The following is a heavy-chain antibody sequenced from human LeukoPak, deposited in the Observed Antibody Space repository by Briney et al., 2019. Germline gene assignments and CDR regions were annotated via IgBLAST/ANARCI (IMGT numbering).Heavy chain of an antibody. CDR1: GGSISSYY. V-gene: IGHV4-59*01. D-gene: IGHD1-14*01. J-gene: IGHJ6*03. Sequence: SETLSLTCTVSGGSISSYYWSWIRQPPGKGLEWIGYIYYSGSTNYNPSLKSRVTISVDTSKNQFSLKLSSVTAADTAVYYCARLRKCYYYYYMDAWGKGTTVTISS. CDR3: ARLRKCYYYYYMDA. CDR2: IYYSGST.